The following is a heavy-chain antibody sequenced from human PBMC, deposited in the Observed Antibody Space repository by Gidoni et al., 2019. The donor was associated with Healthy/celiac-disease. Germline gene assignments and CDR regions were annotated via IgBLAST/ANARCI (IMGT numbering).Heavy chain of an antibody. Sequence: QVQLVESGGGVVQPGRSLRLSCAASGFTFSSYGMHWVRQAPGKGLEWVSVISYDGSNKDYAASVKGRFTISRDNSKNTLYLQMNSLRAEDTAVYYCAKSIAGGAFDIWGQGTMVTVSS. CDR3: AKSIAGGAFDI. J-gene: IGHJ3*02. V-gene: IGHV3-30*18. D-gene: IGHD6-6*01. CDR2: ISYDGSNK. CDR1: GFTFSSYG.